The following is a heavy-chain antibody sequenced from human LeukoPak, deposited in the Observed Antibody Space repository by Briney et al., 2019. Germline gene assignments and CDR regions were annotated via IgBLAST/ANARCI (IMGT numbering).Heavy chain of an antibody. CDR1: GFSFSSYE. CDR2: ISSSGRTI. CDR3: ARVGSMIGRNFDY. V-gene: IGHV3-48*03. Sequence: GSLILSCAACGFSFSSYEMNWVRQAPGKGLEWVSSISSSGRTIYYADSVKGRFTISRDNAKNSLYLQMNSLRAEDTAVYYCARVGSMIGRNFDYWGQGTLVTVSS. D-gene: IGHD3-22*01. J-gene: IGHJ4*02.